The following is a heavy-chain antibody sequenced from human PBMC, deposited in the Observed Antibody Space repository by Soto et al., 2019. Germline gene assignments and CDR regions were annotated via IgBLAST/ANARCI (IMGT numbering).Heavy chain of an antibody. Sequence: WGSLRLSCAASGFTFSSYGMHWVRQAPGKGLEWVAVISYDGSNKYYADSVKGRFTISRDNSKNTLYLQMDSLRAEDTAVYYCAKVEDSGSYYGTPGVFDIWGQGTMVTVSS. CDR3: AKVEDSGSYYGTPGVFDI. CDR2: ISYDGSNK. V-gene: IGHV3-30*18. J-gene: IGHJ3*02. CDR1: GFTFSSYG. D-gene: IGHD1-26*01.